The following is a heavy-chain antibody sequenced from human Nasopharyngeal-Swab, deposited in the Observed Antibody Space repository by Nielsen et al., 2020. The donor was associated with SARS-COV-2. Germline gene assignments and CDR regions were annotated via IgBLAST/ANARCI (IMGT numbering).Heavy chain of an antibody. CDR2: ISYDGSSK. CDR3: ASTPLDSSGYYYAFHY. V-gene: IGHV3-30-3*01. D-gene: IGHD3-22*01. J-gene: IGHJ4*02. CDR1: GFTFSRYT. Sequence: GESLKISCAASGFTFSRYTMHWVRQAPGKGLEWVAVISYDGSSKYYADSVKGRFTISRDISKNTLYLQMNSLRAEDTAVFYCASTPLDSSGYYYAFHYWGRGTPVTVSS.